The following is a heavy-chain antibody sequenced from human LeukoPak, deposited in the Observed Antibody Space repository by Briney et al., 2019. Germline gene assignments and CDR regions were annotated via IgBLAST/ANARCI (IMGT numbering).Heavy chain of an antibody. J-gene: IGHJ4*02. D-gene: IGHD2-8*01. CDR1: GYTLTELS. Sequence: ASVKVSCKVSGYTLTELSMHWVRQAPGKGLEWMGGFDPEDGETIYAQKFQGRVTMTEDTSTDTAYMELSSLRSEDTAVYYCATDPTRAPNGEGLLDYWGQGILVTVSS. V-gene: IGHV1-24*01. CDR3: ATDPTRAPNGEGLLDY. CDR2: FDPEDGET.